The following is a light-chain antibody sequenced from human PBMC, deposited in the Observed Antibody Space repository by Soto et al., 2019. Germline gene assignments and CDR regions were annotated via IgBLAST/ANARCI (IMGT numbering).Light chain of an antibody. V-gene: IGKV3D-20*01. CDR2: DAS. J-gene: IGKJ4*01. Sequence: EIVLAQSPATLSLSPGDRATLSCGASQSVSRSYLAWYQQKPGLAPRLIIYDASTRATGIPDRFSGSGSGTAFTLTITRLEPEDIAVYYCQYYGTSVFIFGGGTKVDIK. CDR1: QSVSRSY. CDR3: QYYGTSVFI.